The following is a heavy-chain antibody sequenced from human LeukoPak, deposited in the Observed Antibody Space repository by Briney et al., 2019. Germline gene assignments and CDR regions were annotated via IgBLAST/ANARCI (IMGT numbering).Heavy chain of an antibody. J-gene: IGHJ4*02. CDR2: IKQDGEAK. V-gene: IGHV3-7*04. CDR1: KFTFSNYW. D-gene: IGHD4-17*01. Sequence: GGSLRLSCAASKFTFSNYWMTWVRQAPGKGLEWVATIKQDGEAKHYVDSVKGRFTISRDNAKNSLYLQMNSLRAEDMAVYYCARDFSNGDYEEILDYWGQGTLVTVSS. CDR3: ARDFSNGDYEEILDY.